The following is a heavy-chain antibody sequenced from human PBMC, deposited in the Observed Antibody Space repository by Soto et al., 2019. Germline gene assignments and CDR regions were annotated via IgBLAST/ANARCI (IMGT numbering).Heavy chain of an antibody. V-gene: IGHV3-15*01. CDR2: LKSKTDGWTT. J-gene: IGHJ6*03. Sequence: VQLVESGGGLVKPGGSLRLSCAASGFTFSNAWMRWVRQAPGKGLEWVGRLKSKTDGWTTDYAAPMKGRCTISRISSKNTQYLQMNSLTTDDTAGYYCTTRSHCRSTSCYDYDYMDVWGKGTTVTVSS. CDR3: TTRSHCRSTSCYDYDYMDV. CDR1: GFTFSNAW. D-gene: IGHD2-2*01.